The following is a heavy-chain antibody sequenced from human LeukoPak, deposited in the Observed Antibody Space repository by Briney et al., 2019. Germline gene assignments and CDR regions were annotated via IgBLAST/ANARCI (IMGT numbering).Heavy chain of an antibody. CDR1: GGSISSSSYY. CDR3: ARCHCSGGSCYSGYYYMDA. D-gene: IGHD2-15*01. J-gene: IGHJ6*03. V-gene: IGHV4-39*01. Sequence: SETLSLTCTVSGGSISSSSYYWGWIRQPPGKGLEWIGSIYYSGSTYYNPSLKSRVTISADTSKNQFSLKLSSVTAANTAVYYCARCHCSGGSCYSGYYYMDAWGKGTTVTVSS. CDR2: IYYSGST.